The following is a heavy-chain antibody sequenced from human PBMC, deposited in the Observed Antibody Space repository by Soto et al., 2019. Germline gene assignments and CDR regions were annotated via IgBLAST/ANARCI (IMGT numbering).Heavy chain of an antibody. Sequence: SETLSLTCTVSGGSISSSSYYWCWIRQPPGKGLEWIGSIYYSGSTYYNPSLKSRVTISVDTSKNQFSLKLSSVTAADTAVYYCASILRRRFYYYYGMDVWGQGTTVT. CDR2: IYYSGST. D-gene: IGHD2-15*01. V-gene: IGHV4-39*01. CDR3: ASILRRRFYYYYGMDV. CDR1: GGSISSSSYY. J-gene: IGHJ6*02.